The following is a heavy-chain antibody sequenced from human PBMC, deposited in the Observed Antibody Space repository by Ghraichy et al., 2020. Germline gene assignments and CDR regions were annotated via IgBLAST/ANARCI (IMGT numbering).Heavy chain of an antibody. Sequence: GGSLRLSCAASGFTFSYYEMNWVRQAPGKGLEWLSYISSRGETTFYADSLKGRFTIARDNAKNSLYLLMNSLRAEDTAVYYCARDSYYDSVTYYNGYGMDVWGQGTTVTVSS. CDR2: ISSRGETT. V-gene: IGHV3-48*03. D-gene: IGHD3-10*01. J-gene: IGHJ6*02. CDR1: GFTFSYYE. CDR3: ARDSYYDSVTYYNGYGMDV.